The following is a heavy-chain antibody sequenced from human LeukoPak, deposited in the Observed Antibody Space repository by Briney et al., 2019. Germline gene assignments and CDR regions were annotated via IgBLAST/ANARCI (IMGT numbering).Heavy chain of an antibody. CDR2: INPNGGQT. CDR1: GYSFPGYY. J-gene: IGHJ3*02. V-gene: IGHV1-46*01. D-gene: IGHD3-22*01. CDR3: ARGNTMIVVVNPRAFDI. Sequence: GASVKVSCKASGYSFPGYYMHWVRQAPGRGLEWMGMINPNGGQTSYAQKFQGRVTMTRDTSTSTVYMELRSLRSEDTAVYYCARGNTMIVVVNPRAFDIWGQGTMVTASS.